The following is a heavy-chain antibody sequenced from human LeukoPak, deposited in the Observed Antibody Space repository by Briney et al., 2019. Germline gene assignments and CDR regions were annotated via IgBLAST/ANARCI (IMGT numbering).Heavy chain of an antibody. J-gene: IGHJ5*02. V-gene: IGHV1-8*03. CDR1: VWISTQYD. CDR2: MNPNSGNT. CDR3: AREYCGNSGWVGA. D-gene: IGHD4-23*01. Sequence: ASVKVSCKASVWISTQYDINSVPQATGQGLEWIGWMNPNSGNTGYAQKFQGRVSITRDISISTAYMELSSLRSDDTAVYYCAREYCGNSGWVGAWGQGTLVTVSS.